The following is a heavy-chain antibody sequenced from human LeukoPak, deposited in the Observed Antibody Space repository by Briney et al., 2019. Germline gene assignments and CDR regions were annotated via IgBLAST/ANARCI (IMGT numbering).Heavy chain of an antibody. V-gene: IGHV3-30*03. CDR2: ISYDGSNK. Sequence: HPGGSLRLSCAASGFTFSSFGMHWVRQAPGKGLEWVAVISYDGSNKYYADSVKGRFTISRDNSQNTLYLQMNSLRLEDTAVYYCGRLMGGYDCYFYGMDVYGGGTKATVSS. CDR3: GRLMGGYDCYFYGMDV. CDR1: GFTFSSFG. D-gene: IGHD5-12*01. J-gene: IGHJ6*04.